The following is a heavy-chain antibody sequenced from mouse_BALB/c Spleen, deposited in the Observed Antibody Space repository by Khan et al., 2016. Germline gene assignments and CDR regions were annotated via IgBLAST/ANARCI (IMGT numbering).Heavy chain of an antibody. CDR2: KPYSGST. J-gene: IGHJ4*01. V-gene: IGHV3-2*02. Sequence: EVQLQESGPGLMKPSQSLSLTCTATGYSITSDYVWNWIRQLPGNKVERRGYKPYSGSTTYTQSLKSRTTITRDTSTNQSFMQLDSVTCEDTATDYCASVGPNSAIDYWGQGTSVTVSS. CDR1: GYSITSDYV. CDR3: ASVGPNSAIDY.